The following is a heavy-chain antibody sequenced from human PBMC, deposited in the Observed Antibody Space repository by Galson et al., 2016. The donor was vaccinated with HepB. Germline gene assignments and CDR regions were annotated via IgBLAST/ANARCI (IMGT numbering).Heavy chain of an antibody. Sequence: SETLSLTCTVSGASISLYYWSWLRQPPGKGPEWIGYVYSTGTTNYNPSLWGRVTISVDPSKNQFSLKLTSVTAADTAVYFCARDHGDSGYWGQGTLVTVSS. D-gene: IGHD3-10*01. CDR3: ARDHGDSGY. CDR1: GASISLYY. V-gene: IGHV4-59*01. J-gene: IGHJ4*02. CDR2: VYSTGTT.